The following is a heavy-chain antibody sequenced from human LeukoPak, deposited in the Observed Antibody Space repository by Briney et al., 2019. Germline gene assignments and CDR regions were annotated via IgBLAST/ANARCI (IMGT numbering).Heavy chain of an antibody. Sequence: ASVKVSCKAAGYTFTDYYMHWVRQAPGQGLEWMGWINPNSGGTNYAQKFQGRVTMTRDTSISTACMELSRLRSDDTAVYYCARDMDYGDYEYYLYYWGQGTLVTVSS. D-gene: IGHD4-17*01. CDR2: INPNSGGT. CDR1: GYTFTDYY. V-gene: IGHV1-2*02. J-gene: IGHJ4*02. CDR3: ARDMDYGDYEYYLYY.